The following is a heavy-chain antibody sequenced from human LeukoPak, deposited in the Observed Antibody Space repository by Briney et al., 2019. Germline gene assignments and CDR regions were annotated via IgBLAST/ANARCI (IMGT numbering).Heavy chain of an antibody. CDR3: ARDLDGYNFLDY. CDR1: GGSISGYY. V-gene: IGHV4-59*01. J-gene: IGHJ4*01. Sequence: SETLSLTCTVSGGSISGYYWSWIRQPPGKGLEWIGYIYNSGSTDYNPSLKSRVTISIDMSKNQFSLKLSSVTAADTAVYYCARDLDGYNFLDYWGHGTLVTVSS. D-gene: IGHD5-24*01. CDR2: IYNSGST.